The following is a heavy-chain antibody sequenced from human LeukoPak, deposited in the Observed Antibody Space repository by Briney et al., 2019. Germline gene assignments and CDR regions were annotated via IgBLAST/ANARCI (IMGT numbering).Heavy chain of an antibody. J-gene: IGHJ3*01. CDR1: GYSFTTYW. CDR3: ARHGRTASVSAAFDL. CDR2: IYPDDSDT. D-gene: IGHD5/OR15-5a*01. Sequence: GESLKISCKGSGYSFTTYWIGWVRHMPGKGLEWTGIIYPDDSDTRYSPSFQGQVTISADKSISTAYLQWSSLKASDTAIYYCARHGRTASVSAAFDLWGRGTMVTVSS. V-gene: IGHV5-51*01.